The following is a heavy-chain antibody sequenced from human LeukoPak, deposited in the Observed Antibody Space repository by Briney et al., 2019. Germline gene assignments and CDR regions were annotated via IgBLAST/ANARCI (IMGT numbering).Heavy chain of an antibody. Sequence: HAGGSLRLSCAASGFTFSSYAMSSVRQAPGKWRVWVPAKSGRAGSTYYADSVKGRFSISRDDAKNTLRLQMNSLRAEDRAVYYCTIIRPVYWGERTLGTAFS. CDR1: GFTFSSYA. J-gene: IGHJ4*02. CDR3: TIIRPVY. CDR2: KSGRAGST. V-gene: IGHV3-23*01. D-gene: IGHD1-14*01.